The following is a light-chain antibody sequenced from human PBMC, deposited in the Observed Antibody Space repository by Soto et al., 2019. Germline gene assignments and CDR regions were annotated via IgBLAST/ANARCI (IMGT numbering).Light chain of an antibody. Sequence: QSVLTQPPSVSGAPGQRITISCTGSSSNFGAGYDVHWYQQLPGTAPKLLIYANSNRPSGVPDRFSDSKSGTSASLAITGLHAEDEADYYCQSYDSSLSGSLVFGGGTKLTVL. V-gene: IGLV1-40*01. CDR1: SSNFGAGYD. CDR2: ANS. J-gene: IGLJ2*01. CDR3: QSYDSSLSGSLV.